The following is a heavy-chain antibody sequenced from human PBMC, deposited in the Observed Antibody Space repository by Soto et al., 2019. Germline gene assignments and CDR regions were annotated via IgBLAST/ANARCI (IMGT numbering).Heavy chain of an antibody. V-gene: IGHV4-31*03. CDR1: GGSISSGGYY. J-gene: IGHJ5*02. Sequence: QLQLQESGPGLVKPSQTLSLTCTVSGGSISSGGYYWSWIRQHPGKGLEWIGYIDYSGSTYYNPSLKRRVTRSVDTSKNQFSLKLSPVTAADTAGYYCARGLSSVKYQRLIRWFDPWGQGTPVTASA. CDR2: IDYSGST. D-gene: IGHD2-2*01. CDR3: ARGLSSVKYQRLIRWFDP.